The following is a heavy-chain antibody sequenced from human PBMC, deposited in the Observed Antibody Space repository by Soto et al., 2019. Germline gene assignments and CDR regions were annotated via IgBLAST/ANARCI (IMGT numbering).Heavy chain of an antibody. V-gene: IGHV4-59*08. J-gene: IGHJ3*02. D-gene: IGHD3-10*01. CDR3: ARRYGGAFNI. Sequence: QVQLQESGPGLVKPSETLSLTCTVSGGSISSYYWSWIRQPPGKGLEWIGYIYYSGSTNYNPSLTRGATISVDTSKHHFALKPGSVTAADTAGYYCARRYGGAFNIWGQGTMVTVSS. CDR2: IYYSGST. CDR1: GGSISSYY.